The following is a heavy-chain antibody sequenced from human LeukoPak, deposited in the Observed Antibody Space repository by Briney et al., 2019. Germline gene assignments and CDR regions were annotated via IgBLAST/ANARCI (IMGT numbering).Heavy chain of an antibody. CDR3: AKSSPGQQLVLGY. D-gene: IGHD6-13*01. Sequence: PGRSLRLSCAASGFTVSSYGMHWVRQAPGKGLEWVAVISYDGSNKYYADSVKGRFTISRDNSKNTLYLQMNSLRAEDTAVYYCAKSSPGQQLVLGYWGQGTLVTVSS. V-gene: IGHV3-30*18. CDR2: ISYDGSNK. J-gene: IGHJ4*02. CDR1: GFTVSSYG.